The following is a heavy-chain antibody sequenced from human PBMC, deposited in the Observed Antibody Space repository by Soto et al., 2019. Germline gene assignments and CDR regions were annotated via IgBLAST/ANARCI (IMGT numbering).Heavy chain of an antibody. CDR1: GGSIRANY. CDR2: VSNSGST. D-gene: IGHD2-15*01. J-gene: IGHJ4*02. V-gene: IGHV4-59*01. CDR3: ARDDQSCHYGTCSWHFNY. Sequence: LDTRSFTCTVSGGSIRANYWSWIRQSSGKGLEWIGNVSNSGSTVSNPSLKSRVSISADTSNNQFSLRLSSVTAADTAVYYCARDDQSCHYGTCSWHFNYWGQGALVTVS.